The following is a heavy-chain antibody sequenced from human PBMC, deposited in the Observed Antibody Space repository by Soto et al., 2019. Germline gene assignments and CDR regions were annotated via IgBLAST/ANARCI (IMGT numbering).Heavy chain of an antibody. CDR2: IWSDGSNK. J-gene: IGHJ2*01. CDR3: VRASGPFDL. Sequence: QMQLVESGGGVVQPGRSLRLSCGASGFPFSVYGIHWVRQAPGKGLEWGAVIWSDGSNKYYGDSEKGRFTTSRDNSKNTLYLQRNRLRAEDTAVYYCVRASGPFDLWGRGTLVTVSS. V-gene: IGHV3-33*01. CDR1: GFPFSVYG.